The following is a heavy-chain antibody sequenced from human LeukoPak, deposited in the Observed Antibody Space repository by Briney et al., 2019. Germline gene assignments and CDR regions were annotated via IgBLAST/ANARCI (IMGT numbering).Heavy chain of an antibody. J-gene: IGHJ5*02. V-gene: IGHV1-8*03. CDR3: TRGLKGNYYSGMGTYRWFAP. CDR2: MNPKSNNR. CDR1: GYTFTNYD. Sequence: ASVKVSCKASGYTFTNYDVNWVRQAAGQGLGWMGWMNPKSNNRGYAQKFQGRVTITTDTSISTVYMELSSLKSEDTAVYYCTRGLKGNYYSGMGTYRWFAPWGQGTLVTVSS. D-gene: IGHD3-22*01.